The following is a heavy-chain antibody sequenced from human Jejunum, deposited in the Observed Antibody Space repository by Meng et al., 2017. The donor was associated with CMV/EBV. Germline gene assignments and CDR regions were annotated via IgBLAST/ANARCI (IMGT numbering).Heavy chain of an antibody. D-gene: IGHD1-14*01. CDR1: GFNFSNAW. CDR2: IKSKTDAGTT. Sequence: CAASGFNFSNAWMSWVRQAPGKGLEWVGRIKSKTDAGTTDYAAPVKGRFTISRDDSKNTLYLQMNSLKTEDTAVYYCTTVGPYSRSVYWGQGTLVTVSS. V-gene: IGHV3-15*01. J-gene: IGHJ4*02. CDR3: TTVGPYSRSVY.